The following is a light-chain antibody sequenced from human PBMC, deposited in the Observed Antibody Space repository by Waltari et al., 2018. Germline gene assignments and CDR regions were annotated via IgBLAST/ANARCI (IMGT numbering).Light chain of an antibody. J-gene: IGLJ1*01. V-gene: IGLV1-47*01. CDR2: RTD. Sequence: QSVLSQPPSASATPGQRVTISCSGTDSNIGTNSVFWYQHVPRQAPRPLIYRTDQRPSGIPDRFSGSKSGTSASLAITGLRSEDEADYYCAAWDSGLSVSYVFGSGTKVTV. CDR1: DSNIGTNS. CDR3: AAWDSGLSVSYV.